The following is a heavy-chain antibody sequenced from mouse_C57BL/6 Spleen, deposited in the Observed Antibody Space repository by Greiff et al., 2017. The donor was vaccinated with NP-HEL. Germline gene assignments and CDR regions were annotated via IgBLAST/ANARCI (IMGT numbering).Heavy chain of an antibody. J-gene: IGHJ3*01. CDR3: ARSGYYGAWFAY. Sequence: EVKLMESGPELVKPGASVRMSCKASGYTFTDYNMHWVKQSHGKSLEWIGYINPNNGGTSYNQKFKGKATLTVNKSSSTAYMELRSLTSEDSAVYYCARSGYYGAWFAYWGQGTLVTVSA. CDR1: GYTFTDYN. V-gene: IGHV1-22*01. D-gene: IGHD2-1*01. CDR2: INPNNGGT.